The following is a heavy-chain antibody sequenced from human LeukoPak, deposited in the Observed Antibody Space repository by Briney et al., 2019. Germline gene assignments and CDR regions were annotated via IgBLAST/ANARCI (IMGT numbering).Heavy chain of an antibody. J-gene: IGHJ4*02. CDR2: ITSSSSYI. D-gene: IGHD6-13*01. CDR1: GFTFSTYN. V-gene: IGHV3-21*04. CDR3: ARAGRNSSSWHLGLGY. Sequence: KTGGSLRLSCAASGFTFSTYNMNWVRQAPGKGLEWVSSITSSSSYIYYADSVKGRFTISRDNAKNSLYLQMNSLRAEDTAVYYCARAGRNSSSWHLGLGYWGQGTLVTVSS.